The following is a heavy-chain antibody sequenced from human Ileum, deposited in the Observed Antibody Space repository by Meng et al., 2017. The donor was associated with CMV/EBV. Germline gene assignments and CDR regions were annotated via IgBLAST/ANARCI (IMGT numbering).Heavy chain of an antibody. V-gene: IGHV3-23*01. CDR3: AKDGSSSWNSEADY. D-gene: IGHD6-13*01. Sequence: SGFTFSSYAMTWVRQAPGKGVEWVSVISGIGGRIYYADSVKGRFTIPRDNSKNTMYLQMNSLRAEDTAVYYCAKDGSSSWNSEADYWGQGTLVTVSS. CDR2: ISGIGGRI. J-gene: IGHJ4*02. CDR1: GFTFSSYA.